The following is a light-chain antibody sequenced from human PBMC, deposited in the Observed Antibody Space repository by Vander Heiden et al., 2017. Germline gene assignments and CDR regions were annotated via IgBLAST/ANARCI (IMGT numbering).Light chain of an antibody. J-gene: IGLJ3*02. CDR2: EVS. CDR1: SSDIGFYNY. V-gene: IGLV2-8*01. CDR3: SSYADTNSLL. Sequence: QPALPQPPSASGSAGQSVTISCTGSSSDIGFYNYVSWYQHHPGKAPRLIIFEVSQRPSGVPDRFSGSKSGNTASLTVSGLQPEDEADYYCSSYADTNSLLFGGGTKVTV.